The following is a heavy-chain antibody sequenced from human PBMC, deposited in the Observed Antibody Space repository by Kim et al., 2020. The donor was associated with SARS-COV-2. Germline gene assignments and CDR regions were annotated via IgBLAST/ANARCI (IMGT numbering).Heavy chain of an antibody. Sequence: SETLSLTCAVYGGSFSGYYWSWIRQPPGKGLEWIGEINHSGSTNYNPSLKSRVTISVDTSKNQFSLKLSSVTAADTAVYYCARGLIRRVYYYGSGTAHGFDYWGQGTLVTVSS. V-gene: IGHV4-34*01. CDR1: GGSFSGYY. CDR3: ARGLIRRVYYYGSGTAHGFDY. CDR2: INHSGST. D-gene: IGHD3-10*01. J-gene: IGHJ4*02.